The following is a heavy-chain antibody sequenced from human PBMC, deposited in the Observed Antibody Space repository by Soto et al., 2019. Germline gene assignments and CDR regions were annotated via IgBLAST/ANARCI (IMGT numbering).Heavy chain of an antibody. D-gene: IGHD6-13*01. J-gene: IGHJ4*02. CDR2: ISTFHGNR. V-gene: IGHV1-18*01. CDR1: GYTFTNQG. Sequence: QVQLVQSGPEVKKPGASVKVSCKASGYTFTNQGISWVRQAPGQGLEWVGWISTFHGNRDYAQKFEGRVTLTTDTSKITAYMELRSLRSDDTAVYYCARDLHLSSWSKIDFWGQGTLVTVSS. CDR3: ARDLHLSSWSKIDF.